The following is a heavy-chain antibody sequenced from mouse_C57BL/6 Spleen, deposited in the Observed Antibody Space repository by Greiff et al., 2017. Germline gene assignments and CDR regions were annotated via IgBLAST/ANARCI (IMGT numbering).Heavy chain of an antibody. CDR3: ARSTTAPYWYFDV. Sequence: EVKLVESGGGLVKPGGSLKLSCAASGFTFSDYGMHWVRQAPEKGLEWVAYISSGSSTIYYADTVKGRFTISRDNAKNTLFLQMTSLRSEDTAMYYCARSTTAPYWYFDVWGTGTTVTVSS. CDR2: ISSGSSTI. CDR1: GFTFSDYG. D-gene: IGHD1-2*01. V-gene: IGHV5-17*01. J-gene: IGHJ1*03.